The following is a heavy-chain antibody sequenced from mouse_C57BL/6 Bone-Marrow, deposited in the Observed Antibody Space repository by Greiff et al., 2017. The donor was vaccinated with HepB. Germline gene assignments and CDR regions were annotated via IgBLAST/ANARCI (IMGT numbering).Heavy chain of an antibody. J-gene: IGHJ3*01. D-gene: IGHD1-1*01. Sequence: VQLQQPGAELVKPGASVKLSCKASGYTFTSYWMHWVKQRPGQGLEWIGMINPNSGSTNYNEKFKSKATLTVDKSSSTAYMQLSSLTSEDSAVYYCARFYYGSSSWFAYWGQGTLVTVSA. CDR2: INPNSGST. V-gene: IGHV1-64*01. CDR3: ARFYYGSSSWFAY. CDR1: GYTFTSYW.